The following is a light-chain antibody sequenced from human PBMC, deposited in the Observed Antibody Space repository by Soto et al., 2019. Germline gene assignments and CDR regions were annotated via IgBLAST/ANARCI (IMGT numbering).Light chain of an antibody. CDR3: CSYAGSYTYV. Sequence: QSVLTQPRSVSGSPGQSVTISCTGTSSDVGGYRCVSWYQQHPGRAPKLMIYDVSKRPSGVPDRFSGSKSGNTASLTISGLQAEDEADYYCCSYAGSYTYVFGTGTKVTVL. CDR2: DVS. V-gene: IGLV2-11*01. CDR1: SSDVGGYRC. J-gene: IGLJ1*01.